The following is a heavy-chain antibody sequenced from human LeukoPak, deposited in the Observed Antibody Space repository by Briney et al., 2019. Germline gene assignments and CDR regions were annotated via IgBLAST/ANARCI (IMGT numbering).Heavy chain of an antibody. Sequence: PSETLSLTCTVSGGSISSYYWSWIRQPPGKGLEWIGYIYYSGSTNYNPSLKSRVTISVDTSENQFSLKLSSVTAADTAVYYCARAVTGYCSSTSCQYYFDYWGQGTLVTVPS. D-gene: IGHD2-2*01. J-gene: IGHJ4*02. CDR1: GGSISSYY. CDR3: ARAVTGYCSSTSCQYYFDY. V-gene: IGHV4-59*01. CDR2: IYYSGST.